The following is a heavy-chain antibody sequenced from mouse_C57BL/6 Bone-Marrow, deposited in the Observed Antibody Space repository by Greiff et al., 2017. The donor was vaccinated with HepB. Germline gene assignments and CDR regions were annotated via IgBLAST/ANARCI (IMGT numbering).Heavy chain of an antibody. CDR3: AREFPYYGSSSAWFAY. D-gene: IGHD1-1*01. V-gene: IGHV1-69*01. Sequence: QVQLQQPGAELVMPGASVKLSCKASGYTFTSYWMHWVKQRPGQGLEWIGEIDPSDSYTNYNQKFKGKSTLTVDKSSSTAYMQLSSLTSEDSAVYYCAREFPYYGSSSAWFAYWGQGTLVTASA. CDR2: IDPSDSYT. CDR1: GYTFTSYW. J-gene: IGHJ3*01.